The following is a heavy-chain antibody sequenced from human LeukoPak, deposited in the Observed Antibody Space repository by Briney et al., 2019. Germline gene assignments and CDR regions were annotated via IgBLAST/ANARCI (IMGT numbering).Heavy chain of an antibody. CDR2: IKQDGSEK. Sequence: GGSLRLSCAASGFTFSSYWMSWVRQAPGKGLEWVANIKQDGSEKYYVDSVKGRFTISRDNAKNSLYLQMNSLRAEDTAVYYCAREQGDSSWYLNWFDPWGQGTLVTVSS. D-gene: IGHD6-13*01. CDR1: GFTFSSYW. V-gene: IGHV3-7*01. CDR3: AREQGDSSWYLNWFDP. J-gene: IGHJ5*02.